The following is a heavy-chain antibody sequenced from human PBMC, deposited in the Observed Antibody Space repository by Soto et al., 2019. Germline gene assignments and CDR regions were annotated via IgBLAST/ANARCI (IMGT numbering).Heavy chain of an antibody. Sequence: GGSLRLSCAASGFTFSSYAMSWVRQAPGKGLEWVSAISGSGGSTYYADSVKGRFTISRDNSKNTLYLQMNSLRAEDTVVYYCAKVPEYSSPYYGMDVWGQGTTVSVSS. J-gene: IGHJ6*02. CDR1: GFTFSSYA. V-gene: IGHV3-23*01. CDR2: ISGSGGST. D-gene: IGHD6-6*01. CDR3: AKVPEYSSPYYGMDV.